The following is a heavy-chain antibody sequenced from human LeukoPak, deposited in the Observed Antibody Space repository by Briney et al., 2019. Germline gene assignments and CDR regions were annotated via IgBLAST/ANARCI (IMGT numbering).Heavy chain of an antibody. CDR2: INPSGGST. V-gene: IGHV1-46*01. CDR3: ARAPPHIYSYGFGAFDI. Sequence: ASVEVSCKASGYTFTSYYMHWVRQAPGQGLEWMGIINPSGGSTSYAQKFQGRVTMTRDTSTSTVYMELRSLRSDDTAVYYCARAPPHIYSYGFGAFDIWGQGTMVTVSS. D-gene: IGHD5-18*01. J-gene: IGHJ3*02. CDR1: GYTFTSYY.